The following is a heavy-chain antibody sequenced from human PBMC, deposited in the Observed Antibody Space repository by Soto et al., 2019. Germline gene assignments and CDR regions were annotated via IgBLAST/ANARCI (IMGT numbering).Heavy chain of an antibody. V-gene: IGHV3-48*01. J-gene: IGHJ5*02. D-gene: IGHD3-16*01. Sequence: SLRLSCAASGFTFSSYSTNWVRQAPGKGLEWVSYISPSSSTIYYADSVKGRFIISRDNAENSLFLQMNSLRAEDTAVYYCARANWGFDPWGQGTLVTVSS. CDR3: ARANWGFDP. CDR2: ISPSSSTI. CDR1: GFTFSSYS.